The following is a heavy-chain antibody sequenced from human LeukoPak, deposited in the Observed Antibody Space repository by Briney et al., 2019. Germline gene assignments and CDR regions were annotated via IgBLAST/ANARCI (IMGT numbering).Heavy chain of an antibody. Sequence: WETLSLTCSVSGDSLSNYYWTWMRQPPGKGLEWVGDIYYTGSPNYNPSLKSRVTISVDTSKNQFSLKLSSVTAADTAVYYCARLRDYGSGTFYNDYWGQGTLVTVSS. J-gene: IGHJ4*02. V-gene: IGHV4-59*08. CDR3: ARLRDYGSGTFYNDY. CDR1: GDSLSNYY. D-gene: IGHD3-10*01. CDR2: IYYTGSP.